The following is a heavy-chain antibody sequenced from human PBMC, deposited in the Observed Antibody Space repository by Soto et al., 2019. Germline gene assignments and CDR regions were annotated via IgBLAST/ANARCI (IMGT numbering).Heavy chain of an antibody. Sequence: PSQTLSLTCAISGDSVSSDSAAWNWIRQSPSRGLEWLGRTYYRSEWYNDYAVSMKSRIVITPDTSKNQFFLQLNSVTPEDTAVYFCARDYYYGMDVWGQGTTVTVSS. J-gene: IGHJ6*02. V-gene: IGHV6-1*01. CDR2: TYYRSEWYN. CDR3: ARDYYYGMDV. CDR1: GDSVSSDSAA.